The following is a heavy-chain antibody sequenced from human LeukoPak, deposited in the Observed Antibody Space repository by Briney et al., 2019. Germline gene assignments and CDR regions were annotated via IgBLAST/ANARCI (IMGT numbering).Heavy chain of an antibody. J-gene: IGHJ4*02. CDR3: ARDRAVNGFDY. Sequence: ASVKVSCKASGYTFTNYHIHWVRQAPGQGLEWMGIINPGEGTTIHAQKFQGRVTMTTDTSTSTAYMELRSLRSDDTAVYYCARDRAVNGFDYWGQGTLVTVSS. CDR1: GYTFTNYH. V-gene: IGHV1-46*01. CDR2: INPGEGTT. D-gene: IGHD2-8*01.